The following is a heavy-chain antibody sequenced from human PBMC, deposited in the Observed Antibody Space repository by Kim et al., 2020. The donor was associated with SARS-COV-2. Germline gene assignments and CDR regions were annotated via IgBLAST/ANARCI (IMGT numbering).Heavy chain of an antibody. CDR3: ARDWSRDCGGDCYSGVFDY. CDR1: GFTFSSYG. V-gene: IGHV3-33*01. J-gene: IGHJ4*02. Sequence: GGSLRLSCAASGFTFSSYGMHWVRQAPGKGLEWVAVIWCDGSNKYYADSVKGRFTISRDNSKNTLYLQMNSLSAEDTAVYYCARDWSRDCGGDCYSGVFDYWGQGTLVTVSS. D-gene: IGHD2-21*02. CDR2: IWCDGSNK.